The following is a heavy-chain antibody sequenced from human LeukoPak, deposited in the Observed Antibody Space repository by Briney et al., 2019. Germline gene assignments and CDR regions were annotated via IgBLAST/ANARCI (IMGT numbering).Heavy chain of an antibody. Sequence: PAETLSLTCTVSGYSISSGYYWGWIRQPPGKGLEWIGSIYHSGSTNYNPSLKSRVTISVDTSKNQFSLKLSSVTAADTAVYYCARAYCSGGSCYDYYYYYMDVWGKGTTVTISS. CDR2: IYHSGST. D-gene: IGHD2-15*01. CDR3: ARAYCSGGSCYDYYYYYMDV. CDR1: GYSISSGYY. V-gene: IGHV4-38-2*02. J-gene: IGHJ6*03.